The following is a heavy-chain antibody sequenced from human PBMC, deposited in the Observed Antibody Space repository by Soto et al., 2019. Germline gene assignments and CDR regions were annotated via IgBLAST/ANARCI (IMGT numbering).Heavy chain of an antibody. J-gene: IGHJ5*02. V-gene: IGHV1-8*01. D-gene: IGHD6-6*01. CDR3: ARARLNRDRIGARHWMVWFDP. CDR2: MNPNSGNT. Sequence: GASVKVSCKASGYTFTSYDINWVRQATGQGLEWMGWMNPNSGNTGYAQKFEGRVTMTRNTSISTAYMELSSLRSEDTAVYYCARARLNRDRIGARHWMVWFDPWGQGTLVTVSS. CDR1: GYTFTSYD.